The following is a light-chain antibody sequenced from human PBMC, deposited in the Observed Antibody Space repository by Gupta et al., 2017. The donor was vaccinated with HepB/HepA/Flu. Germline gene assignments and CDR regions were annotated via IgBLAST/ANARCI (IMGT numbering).Light chain of an antibody. CDR3: QRYASLWT. Sequence: DIQMTQSPSTRSASVGDRVTITRRASQSISNCLAWYQQKPGKVPKLLIYQASSFESGVPSRCSGSGSGTEFTLTISSLQPDDVATYYCQRYASLWTFGQGTRVEIK. J-gene: IGKJ1*01. CDR2: QAS. CDR1: QSISNC. V-gene: IGKV1-5*03.